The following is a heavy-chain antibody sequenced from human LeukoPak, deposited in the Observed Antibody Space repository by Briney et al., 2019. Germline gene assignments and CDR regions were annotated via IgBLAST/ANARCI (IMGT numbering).Heavy chain of an antibody. CDR2: INHSGST. D-gene: IGHD2-2*01. CDR1: GGSFSGYY. CDR3: ARKEYCSSTSCFRDNNWFDP. J-gene: IGHJ5*02. Sequence: SETLSLTCAVYGGSFSGYYWSWIRQPPGKGLEWIGEINHSGSTNYNPSLKSRVTISVDTSKNQFSLKLSSVTAADTAVYYCARKEYCSSTSCFRDNNWFDPWGRGTLVTVSS. V-gene: IGHV4-34*01.